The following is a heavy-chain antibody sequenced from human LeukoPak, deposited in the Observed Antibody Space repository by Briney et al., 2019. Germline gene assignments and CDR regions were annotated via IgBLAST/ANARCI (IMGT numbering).Heavy chain of an antibody. D-gene: IGHD1-26*01. V-gene: IGHV4-31*02. CDR3: ARTRKVDENDY. J-gene: IGHJ4*02. CDR2: IYYSGST. Sequence: LRLSCAASGFTFSDYYMSWIRQHPGKGLEWIGYIYYSGSTYYNPSLKSRVTISVDTSKNQFSLKLSSVTAADTAVYYCARTRKVDENDYWGQGTLVTVSS. CDR1: GFTFSDYY.